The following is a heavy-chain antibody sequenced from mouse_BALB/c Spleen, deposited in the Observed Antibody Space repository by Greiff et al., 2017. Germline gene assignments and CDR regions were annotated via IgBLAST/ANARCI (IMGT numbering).Heavy chain of an antibody. CDR3: ARYWTGYFDV. D-gene: IGHD4-1*01. Sequence: EVQLQESGPGLVKPSQSLSLTCTVTGYSITSDYAWNWIRQFPGNKLEWMGYISYSGSTSYNPSLKSRISITRDTSKNQFFLQLNSVTTEDTATYYCARYWTGYFDVWGAGTTVTVSS. V-gene: IGHV3-2*02. CDR1: GYSITSDYA. J-gene: IGHJ1*01. CDR2: ISYSGST.